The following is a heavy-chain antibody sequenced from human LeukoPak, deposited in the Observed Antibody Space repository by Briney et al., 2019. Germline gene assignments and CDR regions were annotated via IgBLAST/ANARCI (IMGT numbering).Heavy chain of an antibody. CDR3: ARGYGGNGGD. D-gene: IGHD4-23*01. Sequence: GGSLRLSCAASGFTFSSYVMHWVRQAPGKGLEWVGFISYDGGNKYHADSVKGRFTISRDNSKDTLYLQMNSLRVEDTAVYYCARGYGGNGGDWGQGTLVTVSS. J-gene: IGHJ4*02. V-gene: IGHV3-30-3*01. CDR2: ISYDGGNK. CDR1: GFTFSSYV.